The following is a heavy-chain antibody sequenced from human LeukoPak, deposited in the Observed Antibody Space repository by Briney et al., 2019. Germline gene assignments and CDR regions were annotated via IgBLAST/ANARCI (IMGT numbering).Heavy chain of an antibody. V-gene: IGHV3-53*01. Sequence: GGSLRLSCAVSGIIFSSYSMNWVRQAPGKGLEWVSVIYSGGSTYYADSVKGRFTISRDNSKNTLYLQMNSLRAEDTAVYYCARGNWNDDIDYWGQGTLVTVSS. CDR2: IYSGGST. D-gene: IGHD1-20*01. J-gene: IGHJ4*02. CDR1: GIIFSSYS. CDR3: ARGNWNDDIDY.